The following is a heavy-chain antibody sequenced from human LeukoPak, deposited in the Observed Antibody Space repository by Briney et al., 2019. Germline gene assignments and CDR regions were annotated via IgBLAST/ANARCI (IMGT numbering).Heavy chain of an antibody. V-gene: IGHV3-74*01. J-gene: IGHJ4*02. Sequence: GGSLRLSCAASGITFSSSWMHWVRQALEKGLVWVSRINSDGTTTSYADSVKGRFTISRDNAKNTLYLQMNSLRAEDTAVYYCARDVGYSISLWGQGTLVTVSS. CDR3: ARDVGYSISL. CDR1: GITFSSSW. D-gene: IGHD6-13*01. CDR2: INSDGTTT.